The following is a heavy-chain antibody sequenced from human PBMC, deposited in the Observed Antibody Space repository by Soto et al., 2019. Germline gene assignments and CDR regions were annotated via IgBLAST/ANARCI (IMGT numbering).Heavy chain of an antibody. Sequence: SETLSLTCTVSGGSISSYYWSWIRQPPGKGLEWIGYIYYSGSTNYNPSLKSRVTISVDTSKNQFSLKLSSVTAADTAVYYCARLRGYYDTSGYVGFDPWGQGTLVTVSS. CDR3: ARLRGYYDTSGYVGFDP. D-gene: IGHD3-22*01. CDR2: IYYSGST. J-gene: IGHJ5*02. CDR1: GGSISSYY. V-gene: IGHV4-59*01.